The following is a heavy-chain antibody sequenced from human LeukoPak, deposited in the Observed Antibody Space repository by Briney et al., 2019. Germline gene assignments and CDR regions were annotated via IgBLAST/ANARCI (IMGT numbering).Heavy chain of an antibody. CDR2: ISWNSGSI. J-gene: IGHJ4*02. CDR1: GFTFDDYA. Sequence: GGSLRLSCAASGFTFDDYAMHWVRQAPGKGLEWVSGISWNSGSIGYADSVKGRSTISRDNAKNSLYLQMNSLRAEDMALYYCAKGGYSGYDSGFDYWGQGTLVTVSS. D-gene: IGHD5-12*01. V-gene: IGHV3-9*03. CDR3: AKGGYSGYDSGFDY.